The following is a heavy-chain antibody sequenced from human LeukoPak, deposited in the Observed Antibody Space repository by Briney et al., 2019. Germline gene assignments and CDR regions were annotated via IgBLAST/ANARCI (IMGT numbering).Heavy chain of an antibody. D-gene: IGHD2-15*01. Sequence: PSQTLSLTCTVSGGSISSGDYYWSWIRQPPGKGLEWIGYIYYNGITYYNPSLKSRVTISVDTSKNQFSLKLSSVTAADTAVYYCAREPIVVVVAATLDAFDIWGQGTMVTVSS. CDR1: GGSISSGDYY. CDR3: AREPIVVVVAATLDAFDI. J-gene: IGHJ3*02. V-gene: IGHV4-30-4*01. CDR2: IYYNGIT.